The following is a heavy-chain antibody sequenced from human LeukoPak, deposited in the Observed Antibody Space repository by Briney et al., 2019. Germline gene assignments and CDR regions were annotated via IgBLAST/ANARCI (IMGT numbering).Heavy chain of an antibody. CDR2: IKSKVDGGTV. D-gene: IGHD3-16*01. Sequence: GGSLRLSCAASGFTFIYAWMSWVRQAPGKGLEWVGRIKSKVDGGTVDYAAPVKGRFTISRDDSENILYLQVDNLKTEDTGVYYCTCFTWGTSDHWGQGTLVTVSS. J-gene: IGHJ4*02. CDR3: TCFTWGTSDH. CDR1: GFTFIYAW. V-gene: IGHV3-15*01.